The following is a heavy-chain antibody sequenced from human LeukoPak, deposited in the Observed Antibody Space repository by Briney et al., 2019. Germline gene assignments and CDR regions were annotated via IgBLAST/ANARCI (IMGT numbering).Heavy chain of an antibody. V-gene: IGHV3-23*01. CDR2: ISDSGAHI. CDR3: AKDLSGHNRPIDY. J-gene: IGHJ4*02. D-gene: IGHD1-14*01. CDR1: GFTFSSYG. Sequence: GGSLRLSCAASGFTFSSYGMHWVRQAPGKGLEWVSTISDSGAHIFYADSVQGRFAISRDNSKNTLYLQMNSLRADDTAIYFCAKDLSGHNRPIDYWGQGTLVTVSS.